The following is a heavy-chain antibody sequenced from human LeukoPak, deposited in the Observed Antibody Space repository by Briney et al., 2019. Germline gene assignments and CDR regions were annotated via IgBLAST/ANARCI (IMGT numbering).Heavy chain of an antibody. CDR3: ARRFDL. V-gene: IGHV3-48*03. Sequence: GGSLRLSCAASGFTFSSYEMNWVRQAPGKGLGWLSYISSSGSSVFYSDSVKGRFTISRDNAKNSLYLQMNSLRAEDTAVYYCARRFDLWGRGTLVTVSS. CDR1: GFTFSSYE. J-gene: IGHJ2*01. CDR2: ISSSGSSV.